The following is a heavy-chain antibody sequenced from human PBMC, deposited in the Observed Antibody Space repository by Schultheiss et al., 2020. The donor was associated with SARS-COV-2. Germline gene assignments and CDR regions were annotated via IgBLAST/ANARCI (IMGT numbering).Heavy chain of an antibody. CDR3: AREGAAAASFDY. CDR1: GGSISSYY. V-gene: IGHV4-59*01. J-gene: IGHJ4*02. CDR2: IYYSGST. Sequence: SETLSLTCTVSGGSISSYYWSWIRQPPGKGLEWIGYIYYSGSTNYNPSLKSRVTILVDTSKNQFSLNLSSVTAADTAVYYCAREGAAAASFDYWGQGTLVTVSS. D-gene: IGHD6-13*01.